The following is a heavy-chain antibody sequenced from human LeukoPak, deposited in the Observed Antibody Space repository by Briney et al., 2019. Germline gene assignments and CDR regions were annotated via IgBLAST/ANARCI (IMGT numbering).Heavy chain of an antibody. CDR1: GFTFSSYA. CDR2: ISGSGGST. Sequence: GGSLRLSCAAAGFTFSSYAMSWVRQAPGKGLEWVSAISGSGGSTYYADSVKGRFTISRDNSKNTLYLQMNSLRAEDTAVYYCAKAYLHYDILTGSDYWGQGTLVTVSS. D-gene: IGHD3-9*01. V-gene: IGHV3-23*01. CDR3: AKAYLHYDILTGSDY. J-gene: IGHJ4*02.